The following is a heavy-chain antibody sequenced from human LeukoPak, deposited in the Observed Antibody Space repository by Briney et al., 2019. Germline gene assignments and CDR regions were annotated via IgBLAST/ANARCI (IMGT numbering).Heavy chain of an antibody. D-gene: IGHD5-12*01. CDR1: GGSVSSGSYY. Sequence: SETLSLTCTVSGGSVSSGSYYWTWIRQPPGKGLEWIVYISYSGSSNYNPSLKSRVTMSVDTSKNQFSLKLSSVTAADAAVYYCARYSLVASGWHFDLWGRGTLVTVSS. J-gene: IGHJ2*01. CDR3: ARYSLVASGWHFDL. CDR2: ISYSGSS. V-gene: IGHV4-61*01.